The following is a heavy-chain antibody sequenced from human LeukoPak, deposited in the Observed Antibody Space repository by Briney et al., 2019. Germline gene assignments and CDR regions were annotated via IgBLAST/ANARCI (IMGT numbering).Heavy chain of an antibody. J-gene: IGHJ5*02. D-gene: IGHD2-15*01. CDR3: ERCGPGILSHWLNWFDH. Sequence: KSSQTLSLTCTVSGGSISSGGYDWSWVRQHAGEGREWIVYSYNNGSTYYKPSLRRRLTISVNTAKNQFSLKVRSVTAADTAVYYCERCGPGILSHWLNWFDHWGQGTLVTASS. CDR1: GGSISSGGYD. CDR2: SYNNGST. V-gene: IGHV4-31*03.